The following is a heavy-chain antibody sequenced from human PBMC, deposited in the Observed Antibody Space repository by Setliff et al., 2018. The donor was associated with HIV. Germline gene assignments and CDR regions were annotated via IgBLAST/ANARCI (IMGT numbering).Heavy chain of an antibody. J-gene: IGHJ6*03. CDR3: AIEEGSGHYSNFFYYYYMDV. CDR2: IIPSYVTP. CDR1: GGTFSSDA. V-gene: IGHV1-69*13. D-gene: IGHD3-10*01. Sequence: VASVKVSCKASGGTFSSDAITWVRQAPGQGLEWMGTIIPSYVTPNYAQRFQGRVTITADESTSTAYMELRRLRSEDTAVYYCAIEEGSGHYSNFFYYYYMDVWGKGTTVTVSS.